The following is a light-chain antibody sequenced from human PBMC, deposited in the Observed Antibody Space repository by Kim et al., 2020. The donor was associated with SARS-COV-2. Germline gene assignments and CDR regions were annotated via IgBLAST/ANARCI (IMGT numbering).Light chain of an antibody. J-gene: IGLJ2*01. CDR3: AAWDDSLGGPA. CDR1: SSNIGSNY. V-gene: IGLV1-47*01. Sequence: QSVLTQPPSASGTPGQRVTISCSGSSSNIGSNYVYWYQQLPGTAPKLLIYKNNQRPSGVPDRFSGSKSGTSASLAISGLRSEDEADYYCAAWDDSLGGPAFGGWTQLTVL. CDR2: KNN.